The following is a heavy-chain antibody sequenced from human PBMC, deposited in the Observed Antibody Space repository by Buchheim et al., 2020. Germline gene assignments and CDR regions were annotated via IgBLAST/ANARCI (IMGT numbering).Heavy chain of an antibody. CDR3: ARDEKNSNYSPYYFDY. V-gene: IGHV3-48*01. CDR2: ISGSGDTL. CDR1: GFTFSSYS. J-gene: IGHJ4*02. Sequence: EVQLVESGGALVHTGGSLRLSCAASGFTFSSYSMNWVRQAPGKGLEWISYISGSGDTLYYADSVAGRFTISRDNAKKSLSLEINSLRVEDTATYYCARDEKNSNYSPYYFDYWGQGTL. D-gene: IGHD4-11*01.